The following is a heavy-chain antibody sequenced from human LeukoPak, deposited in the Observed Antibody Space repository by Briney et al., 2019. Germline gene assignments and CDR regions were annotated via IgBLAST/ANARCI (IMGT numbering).Heavy chain of an antibody. D-gene: IGHD6-13*01. CDR1: GYSISSGYC. Sequence: TSETLSLTCAVSGYSISSGYCWGWIRQPPGKGLEWIGSIYHSGSTYYNPSLKSRVTISVDTSKNQFSLKLSSVTAADTAVYYCARFRIAAAGFDYWGQGTLVTVSS. CDR3: ARFRIAAAGFDY. V-gene: IGHV4-38-2*01. CDR2: IYHSGST. J-gene: IGHJ4*02.